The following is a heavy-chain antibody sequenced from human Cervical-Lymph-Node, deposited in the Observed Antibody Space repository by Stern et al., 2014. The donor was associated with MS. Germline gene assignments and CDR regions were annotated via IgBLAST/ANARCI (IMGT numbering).Heavy chain of an antibody. D-gene: IGHD2/OR15-2a*01. CDR3: AHRTSLPVILAPNWFDP. Sequence: QVTLKESGPTLVKPTQTLTLTCTFSGFSLSTRGVGVGWIRQTPGKAPEWLAIIYWDDDKRYSPSFKKRVTISKDTTKNQVVLAMTNVDPEDTATYFCAHRTSLPVILAPNWFDPWGQGLLVTVPS. CDR2: IYWDDDK. J-gene: IGHJ5*02. CDR1: GFSLSTRGVG. V-gene: IGHV2-5*02.